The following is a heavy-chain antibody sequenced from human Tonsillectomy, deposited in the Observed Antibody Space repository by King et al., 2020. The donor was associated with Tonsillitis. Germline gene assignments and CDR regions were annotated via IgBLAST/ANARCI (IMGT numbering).Heavy chain of an antibody. CDR2: ISYDGSEK. Sequence: VQLVESGGGVVQPGRSLRLSCAASGFTFSNYAMHWVRQAPGKGLEWVAIISYDGSEKYYADSVKGRFTISRDNSKNKMYVQMNYLRAEDTAVYYCARDLMSGDWNAPLGYFDYWGQGTLVTVSS. J-gene: IGHJ4*02. CDR1: GFTFSNYA. V-gene: IGHV3-30*04. CDR3: ARDLMSGDWNAPLGYFDY. D-gene: IGHD1-1*01.